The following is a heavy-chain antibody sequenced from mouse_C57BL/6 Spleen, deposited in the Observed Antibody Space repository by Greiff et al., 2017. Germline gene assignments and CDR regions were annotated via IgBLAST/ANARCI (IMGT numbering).Heavy chain of an antibody. CDR2: FHPYNDDT. D-gene: IGHD2-4*01. CDR1: GYTFTTYP. Sequence: QVQLQQSGAELVKPGASVKMSCKASGYTFTTYPIEWMKQNHGKSLEWIGNFHPYNDDTKYNEKFKGKATLTVEKSSSTVSLELSRLTSDDSAVYYCAKGGYDYEFYYFDYWGQGTTLTVSS. J-gene: IGHJ2*01. V-gene: IGHV1-47*01. CDR3: AKGGYDYEFYYFDY.